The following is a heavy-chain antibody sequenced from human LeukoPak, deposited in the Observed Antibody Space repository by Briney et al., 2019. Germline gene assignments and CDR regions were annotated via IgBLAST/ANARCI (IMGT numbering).Heavy chain of an antibody. CDR2: ISSSSAYI. D-gene: IGHD6-19*01. V-gene: IGHV3-21*01. Sequence: GGSLRLSCAASGFTFSSYSMIWVRQAPGKGLEWVSSISSSSAYIYYADSGKGRFTISRDNAKNSLYLQMNSLRAEDTAVYYCARRSIAVAGTPYWGQGTLVTVSS. CDR3: ARRSIAVAGTPY. J-gene: IGHJ4*02. CDR1: GFTFSSYS.